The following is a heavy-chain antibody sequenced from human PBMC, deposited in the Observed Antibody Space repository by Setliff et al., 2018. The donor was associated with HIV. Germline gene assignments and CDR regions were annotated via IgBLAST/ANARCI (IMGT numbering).Heavy chain of an antibody. CDR3: AREIRTIEGGALDI. V-gene: IGHV5-51*01. CDR2: IYPGDSET. Sequence: GESLKISCKGSGYGFSSYWIGWVRQMPGKGLEWMGLIYPGDSETRYSPSFHGQVTFSADTTADTAYLQWNTLKSSDTAMYYCAREIRTIEGGALDIWGQGTMVTVSS. J-gene: IGHJ3*02. CDR1: GYGFSSYW. D-gene: IGHD3-16*01.